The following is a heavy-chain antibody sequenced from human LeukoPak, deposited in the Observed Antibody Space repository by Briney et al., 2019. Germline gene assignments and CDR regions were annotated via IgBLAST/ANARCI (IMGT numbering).Heavy chain of an antibody. V-gene: IGHV1-18*04. D-gene: IGHD1-1*01. CDR3: ARDSPRYNWNDKGIWFDP. Sequence: ASVKVSCKASGYTFTSYGISWVRQAPEQGLEWMGWISAYNGNTNYAQKLQGRVTMTTDTSTSTAYMELRSLRSDDTAVYYCARDSPRYNWNDKGIWFDPWGQGTLVTVSS. CDR2: ISAYNGNT. J-gene: IGHJ5*02. CDR1: GYTFTSYG.